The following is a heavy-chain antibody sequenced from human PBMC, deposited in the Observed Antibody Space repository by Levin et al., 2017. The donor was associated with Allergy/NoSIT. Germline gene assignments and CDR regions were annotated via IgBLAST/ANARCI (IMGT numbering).Heavy chain of an antibody. D-gene: IGHD5-18*01. CDR2: IIPIFGTA. CDR1: GGTFSSYA. CDR3: ARAHSYGSSTTYYFDY. V-gene: IGHV1-69*13. Sequence: GASVKVSCKASGGTFSSYAISWVRQAPGQGLEWMGGIIPIFGTANYAQKFQGRVTITADESTSTAYMELSSLRSEDTAVYYCARAHSYGSSTTYYFDYWGQGTLVTVSS. J-gene: IGHJ4*02.